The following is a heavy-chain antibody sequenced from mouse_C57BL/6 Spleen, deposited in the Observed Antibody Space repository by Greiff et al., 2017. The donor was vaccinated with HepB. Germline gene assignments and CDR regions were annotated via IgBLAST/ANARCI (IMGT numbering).Heavy chain of an antibody. V-gene: IGHV1-69*01. CDR3: ARRGYGTLYYAMDY. CDR2: IDPSDSYT. D-gene: IGHD1-1*01. J-gene: IGHJ4*01. Sequence: PGQGLEWIGEIDPSDSYTNYNQKFKGKSTLTVDKSSSTAYMQLSSLTSEDSAVYYCARRGYGTLYYAMDYWGQGTSVTVSS.